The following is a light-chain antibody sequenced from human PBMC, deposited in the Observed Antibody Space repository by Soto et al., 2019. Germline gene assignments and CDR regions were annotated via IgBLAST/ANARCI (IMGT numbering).Light chain of an antibody. Sequence: QPVLTQPASVSGSPGQSITISCTGTSSDVGGYNYVSWYQQHPGKAPKLMIYEVSNRPSGVSNRFSGSKSGNTASLTISGLQDEDEADYYCSSSTSSSTRVLGGGTKLTVL. CDR1: SSDVGGYNY. CDR3: SSSTSSSTRV. CDR2: EVS. J-gene: IGLJ3*02. V-gene: IGLV2-14*01.